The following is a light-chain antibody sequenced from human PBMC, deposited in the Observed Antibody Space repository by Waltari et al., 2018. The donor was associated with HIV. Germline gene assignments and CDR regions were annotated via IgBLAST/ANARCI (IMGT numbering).Light chain of an antibody. CDR3: GTWDSSLGAGV. CDR1: SPNFGNSF. CDR2: DNN. Sequence: QSVLPQPPSVSAAPGPTVTTSCSGTSPNFGNSFVSWYQHLPGSAPKLLVYDNNKRPSGISDRFSGSKSGTSATLADYYCGTWDSSLGAGVFGGGTRLTVL. J-gene: IGLJ3*02. V-gene: IGLV1-51*01.